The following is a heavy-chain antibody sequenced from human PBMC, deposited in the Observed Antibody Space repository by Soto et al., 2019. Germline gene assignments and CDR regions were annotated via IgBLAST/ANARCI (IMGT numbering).Heavy chain of an antibody. J-gene: IGHJ4*02. Sequence: PSETLSLTCTVSGGSISSGDYYWSWIRQPPGKGLGWIGYIYYSGSTCYDPSLKSRVTISVDTSKNQFSLKLSSVTAADTAVYYCARFLRRLRYFDYGGQGTLVSVSS. D-gene: IGHD5-12*01. CDR3: ARFLRRLRYFDY. V-gene: IGHV4-30-4*01. CDR1: GGSISSGDYY. CDR2: IYYSGST.